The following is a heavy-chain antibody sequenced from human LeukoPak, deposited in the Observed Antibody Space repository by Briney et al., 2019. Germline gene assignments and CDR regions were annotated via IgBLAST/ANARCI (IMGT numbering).Heavy chain of an antibody. CDR3: ARTASIAAAGTFDY. CDR1: GYTFTSYG. V-gene: IGHV1-18*01. J-gene: IGHJ4*02. Sequence: ASMKVSCKASGYTFTSYGISWVRQAPGQGLEWMGWISAYNGNTNYAQKLQGRVTMTTDTSTSTAYMELRSLRSDDTAVYYCARTASIAAAGTFDYWGQGTLVTVSS. D-gene: IGHD6-13*01. CDR2: ISAYNGNT.